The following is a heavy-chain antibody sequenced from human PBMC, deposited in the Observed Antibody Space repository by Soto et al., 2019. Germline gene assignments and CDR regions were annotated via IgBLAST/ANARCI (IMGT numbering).Heavy chain of an antibody. CDR3: ARDPRLRFLEWLSFDY. V-gene: IGHV3-74*01. CDR1: GFTFSSYW. D-gene: IGHD3-3*01. CDR2: INSDGSST. Sequence: EVQLVESGGGLVQPGGSLRLSCAASGFTFSSYWMHWVRQAPGKGLVWVSRINSDGSSTSYADSVKGRFTISRDNAKNTLYLQMNSLRAEDTAVYYCARDPRLRFLEWLSFDYWCQGTLVTVSS. J-gene: IGHJ4*02.